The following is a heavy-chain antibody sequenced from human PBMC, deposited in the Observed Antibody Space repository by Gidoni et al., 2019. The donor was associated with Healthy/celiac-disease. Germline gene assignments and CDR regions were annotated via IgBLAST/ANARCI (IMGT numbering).Heavy chain of an antibody. CDR2: ISYDGSNK. CDR3: AKDSGGYDWGFDY. J-gene: IGHJ4*02. Sequence: QVQLVESGGGVVQPGRSLRLSCAASGFTFSSYGMHWVRQAPGKGLEWVAVISYDGSNKNYADSVKGRFTISRDNSKNTLYLQMNSLRAEDTAVYYCAKDSGGYDWGFDYWGQGTLVTVSS. CDR1: GFTFSSYG. D-gene: IGHD3-10*01. V-gene: IGHV3-30*18.